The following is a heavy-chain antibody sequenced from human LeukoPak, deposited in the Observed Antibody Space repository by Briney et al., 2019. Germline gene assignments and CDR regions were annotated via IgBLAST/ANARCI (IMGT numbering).Heavy chain of an antibody. CDR2: IFLILGIA. CDR3: ANGGNSI. D-gene: IGHD2-21*02. V-gene: IGHV1-69*04. J-gene: IGHJ3*02. Sequence: SVKVSCKASGGTFSSYAISWVRPAPGQGVEWTGRIFLILGIANYTQKFQGRVTITADKSTSTAYMELSSLRAEDTAVYYCANGGNSIWGQGTMVTVSS. CDR1: GGTFSSYA.